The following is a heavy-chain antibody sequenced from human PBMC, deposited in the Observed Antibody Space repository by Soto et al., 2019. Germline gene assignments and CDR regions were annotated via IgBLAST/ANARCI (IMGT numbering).Heavy chain of an antibody. Sequence: QVQLVQSGAEVKKPGASVRVSCKASGYTFPSYYMHWVRQAPGQGPEWMGMINPSSGGTDYAQKFQGRVTMTRDTSTTTVYMELRSLRSEDTAVYYCTRSIITTAGTDAFDLWGQGTLVTVSS. D-gene: IGHD6-13*01. CDR3: TRSIITTAGTDAFDL. CDR2: INPSSGGT. J-gene: IGHJ3*01. V-gene: IGHV1-46*03. CDR1: GYTFPSYY.